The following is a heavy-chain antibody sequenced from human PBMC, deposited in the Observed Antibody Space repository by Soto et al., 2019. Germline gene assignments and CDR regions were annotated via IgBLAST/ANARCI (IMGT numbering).Heavy chain of an antibody. CDR2: ISYDGSNK. D-gene: IGHD2-2*01. CDR1: GFTFSSYG. Sequence: QVQLVESGGGVVQPGRSLRLSCAASGFTFSSYGMHWVRQAPGKGLEWVAVISYDGSNKYYADSVKGRFTISRDNSKNTLYLQMNSLRAEDTAVYYCAKSVFIVLVPAAFLDYWGQGTLVTVS. V-gene: IGHV3-30*18. J-gene: IGHJ4*02. CDR3: AKSVFIVLVPAAFLDY.